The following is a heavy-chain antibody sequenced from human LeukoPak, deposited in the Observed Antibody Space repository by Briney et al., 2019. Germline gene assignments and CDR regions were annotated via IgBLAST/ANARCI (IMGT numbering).Heavy chain of an antibody. J-gene: IGHJ6*03. V-gene: IGHV1-69*06. CDR3: ARGATDEYYYYMDV. CDR1: GGTFSSYA. Sequence: SVKVSCKASGGTFSSYAISWVRQAPGQGLEWVGGIIPIFGTANYAQKFQGRVTITADKSTSTAYMELSSLRSEDTAVYYCARGATDEYYYYMDVWGKGTTVTVSS. D-gene: IGHD1-26*01. CDR2: IIPIFGTA.